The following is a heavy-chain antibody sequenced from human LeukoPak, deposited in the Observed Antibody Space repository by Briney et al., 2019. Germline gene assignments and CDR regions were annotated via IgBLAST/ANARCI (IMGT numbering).Heavy chain of an antibody. CDR2: IYPGDSDT. V-gene: IGHV5-51*01. D-gene: IGHD4-11*01. Sequence: GESLKISCEGSGNSFNTYWIGWVRQMPGKGLEWMGIIYPGDSDTRYSPSFQGQVTISADKSISTAYLQWSSLKASDTAMYYCAGLGDYNEYHYYYYMDVWGKGTTVTVSS. CDR3: AGLGDYNEYHYYYYMDV. CDR1: GNSFNTYW. J-gene: IGHJ6*03.